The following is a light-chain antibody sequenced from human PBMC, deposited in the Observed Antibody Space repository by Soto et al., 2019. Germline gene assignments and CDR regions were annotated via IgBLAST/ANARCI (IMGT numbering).Light chain of an antibody. CDR1: QSVLYRSHKKDY. Sequence: VMTQSPASLAVSRGERATINCKSSQSVLYRSHKKDYLARYQQKQGQPPNLLIYWASTRESGVSERSSGSGSGTDFTLAISLLRAAEVAVYSCQQYDSSPLTFGGRTKVEIK. J-gene: IGKJ4*01. V-gene: IGKV4-1*01. CDR3: QQYDSSPLT. CDR2: WAS.